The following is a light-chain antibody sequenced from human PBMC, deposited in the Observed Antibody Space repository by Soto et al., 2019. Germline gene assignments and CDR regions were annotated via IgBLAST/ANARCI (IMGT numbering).Light chain of an antibody. Sequence: QSALTQPASVSGSPGQSITISCTGTSSDGGGYNYVSWYQQHPGKAPKLMIYEVSNRPSGVSNRFSGSKSGNTASLTISRLQAEDEADYYCSSYTSSSTHYVFGTGTKVTVL. V-gene: IGLV2-14*01. J-gene: IGLJ1*01. CDR1: SSDGGGYNY. CDR3: SSYTSSSTHYV. CDR2: EVS.